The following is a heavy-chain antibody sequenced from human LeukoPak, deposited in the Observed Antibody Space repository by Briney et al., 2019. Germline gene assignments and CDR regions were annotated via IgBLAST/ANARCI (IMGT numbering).Heavy chain of an antibody. D-gene: IGHD1-26*01. Sequence: GGSLRLSCAASGFTFSSYEMNWVRQAPGKGMEWVAFIRYDGSNKYYADSVKGRFTISRDNSKNTLYLQMNSLRAEDTAVYYCAKDPRGSYFTWGQGTLVTVSS. CDR3: AKDPRGSYFT. J-gene: IGHJ5*02. CDR2: IRYDGSNK. V-gene: IGHV3-30*02. CDR1: GFTFSSYE.